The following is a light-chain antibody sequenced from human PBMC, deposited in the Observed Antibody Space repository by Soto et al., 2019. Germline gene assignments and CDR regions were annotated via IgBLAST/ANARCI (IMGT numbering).Light chain of an antibody. V-gene: IGKV4-1*01. CDR2: WAS. CDR3: QQYWTTPLT. J-gene: IGKJ4*01. Sequence: IVMTQSPDSLAVSXXERAXXNCKSSQSLLXSSNNKNYLXWYQQKPGQPPNLXIXWASTRESGVPDRFTGXXSGTDFTLTIRNLQAEDVAVYYCQQYWTTPLTFGGGTKVQIK. CDR1: QSLLXSSNNKNY.